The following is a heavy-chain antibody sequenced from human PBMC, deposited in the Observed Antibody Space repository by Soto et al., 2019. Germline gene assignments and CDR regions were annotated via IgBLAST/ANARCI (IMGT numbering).Heavy chain of an antibody. Sequence: QVQLVQSGAEVKKPGASVKVSCKASGYTFTGYYMHWVRQAPGQGLEWMGWINPNSGGTNYAQKFQGWVTMTRDTSISTAYMELSRLRSDDTAVYYCARIRYSSSWYIGYYYYGMDVWGQGTTVTVSS. CDR1: GYTFTGYY. CDR3: ARIRYSSSWYIGYYYYGMDV. J-gene: IGHJ6*02. D-gene: IGHD6-13*01. V-gene: IGHV1-2*04. CDR2: INPNSGGT.